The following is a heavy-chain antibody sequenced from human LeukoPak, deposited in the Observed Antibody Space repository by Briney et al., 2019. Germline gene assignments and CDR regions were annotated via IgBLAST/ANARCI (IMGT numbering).Heavy chain of an antibody. Sequence: SETLSLTCTVSGGSLSSYDWTWIRQPPGKGLEWIGYIFYSGSTNYNPSLKSRVTMSVDTSKSQFSLKLNSVPAADTAVYYCARSGTLTGYLYWGQGALVTVSS. V-gene: IGHV4-59*01. J-gene: IGHJ4*02. CDR3: ARSGTLTGYLY. CDR2: IFYSGST. CDR1: GGSLSSYD. D-gene: IGHD3-9*01.